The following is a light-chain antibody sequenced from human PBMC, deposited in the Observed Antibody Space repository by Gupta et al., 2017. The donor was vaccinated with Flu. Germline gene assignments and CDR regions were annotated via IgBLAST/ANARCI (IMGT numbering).Light chain of an antibody. Sequence: GDNVTITCRASPSVNNYLAWFQQKPGKAPKLLIYSAAILQRGVPSRFSGSGSGTHFTLTISGLQPEDFATYYCQQYETFPITFGQGTRLEIK. CDR1: PSVNNY. J-gene: IGKJ5*01. CDR3: QQYETFPIT. CDR2: SAA. V-gene: IGKV1-16*01.